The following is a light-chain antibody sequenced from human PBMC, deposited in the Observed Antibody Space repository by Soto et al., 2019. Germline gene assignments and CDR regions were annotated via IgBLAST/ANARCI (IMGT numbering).Light chain of an antibody. CDR1: RSLVHSNGNTY. CDR3: MQGTHFPYT. CDR2: MTS. V-gene: IGKV2-24*01. J-gene: IGKJ2*01. Sequence: DIVMTQTPLFSPVTVGQPASISCRSSRSLVHSNGNTYLNWLHQRPGQPPRLLIHMTSDRSSGVPDRFSGCGAGTDFTLKISRVEAEDVRVYYCMQGTHFPYTFGQGTRLEI.